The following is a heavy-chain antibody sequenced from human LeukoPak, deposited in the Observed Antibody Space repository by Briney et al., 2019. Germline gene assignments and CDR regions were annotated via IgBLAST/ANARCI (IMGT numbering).Heavy chain of an antibody. CDR3: ARGGSYDSGGGYYYMDV. J-gene: IGHJ6*03. CDR2: IKQDGSEK. CDR1: GFTFSSYW. Sequence: GGSLRLSCAASGFTFSSYWMSWVRQAPGKGLEWVANIKQDGSEKYYVDSVKGRFTISRDNAKNSLYLQMNSLRAEDTALYYCARGGSYDSGGGYYYMDVWGKGTTVTVSS. V-gene: IGHV3-7*03. D-gene: IGHD5-12*01.